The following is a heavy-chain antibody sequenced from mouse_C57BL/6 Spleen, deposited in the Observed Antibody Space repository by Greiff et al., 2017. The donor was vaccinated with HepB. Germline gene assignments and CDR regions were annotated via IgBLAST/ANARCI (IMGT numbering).Heavy chain of an antibody. CDR1: GYTFTDYE. Sequence: VKLQQSGAELVRPGASVTLSCKASGYTFTDYEMHWVKQTPVHGLEWIGAIDPETGGTAYNQKFKGKAILTADKSSSTAYMELRSLTSEDSAVYYCTRENPFAYWGQGTLVTVSA. J-gene: IGHJ3*01. V-gene: IGHV1-15*01. CDR3: TRENPFAY. CDR2: IDPETGGT.